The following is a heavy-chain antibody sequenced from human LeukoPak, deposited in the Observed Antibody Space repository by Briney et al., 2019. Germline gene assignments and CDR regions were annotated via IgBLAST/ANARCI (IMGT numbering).Heavy chain of an antibody. CDR3: ARGGXYMSAXWYRSVYYYMDV. J-gene: IGHJ6*03. D-gene: IGHD6-13*01. V-gene: IGHV4-34*01. CDR2: INLRGST. Sequence: PXETLSLTCAVYGGSFNDYYWNWIRQPPGKGLEWIGEINLRGSTTYNPSLKSRVTISLDESKNQFSLKLRCVTAADTAVYFCARGGXYMSAXWYRSVYYYMDVWGKGTTVTVSS. CDR1: GGSFNDYY.